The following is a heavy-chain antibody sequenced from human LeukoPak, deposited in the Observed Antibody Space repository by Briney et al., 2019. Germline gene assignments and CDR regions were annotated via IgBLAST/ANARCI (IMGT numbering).Heavy chain of an antibody. CDR1: GYTFTGYY. J-gene: IGHJ3*02. CDR2: INPNSGGT. Sequence: ASVKVSCKASGYTFTGYYMHWVRQAPGQGLEWMGWINPNSGGTNYAQKLQGRVTMTTDTSTSTAYMELRSLRSDDTAVYYCARYSEPGDAFDIWGQGTMVTVSS. D-gene: IGHD1-14*01. CDR3: ARYSEPGDAFDI. V-gene: IGHV1-2*02.